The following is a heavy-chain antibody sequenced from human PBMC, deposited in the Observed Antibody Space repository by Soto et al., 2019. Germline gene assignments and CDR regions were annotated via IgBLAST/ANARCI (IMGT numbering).Heavy chain of an antibody. J-gene: IGHJ4*02. CDR2: ISSSSSYI. CDR3: ARMEDDPHVPIDY. V-gene: IGHV3-21*01. CDR1: GFTFSSYS. Sequence: GGSLRLSCAASGFTFSSYSMNWVRQAPGKGLEWVSSISSSSSYIYYADSVKGRFTISRDNAKNSLYLQMNSLRAEDTAVYYCARMEDDPHVPIDYWGQGTLVTVSS. D-gene: IGHD1-1*01.